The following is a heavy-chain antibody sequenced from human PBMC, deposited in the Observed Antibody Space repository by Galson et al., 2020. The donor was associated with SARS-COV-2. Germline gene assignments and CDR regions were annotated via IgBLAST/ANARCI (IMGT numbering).Heavy chain of an antibody. CDR1: GFTFRSYA. CDR2: ISYDGSNK. J-gene: IGHJ1*01. V-gene: IGHV3-30*04. CDR3: ARAGRGYCSGGSCQDFQH. Sequence: QLGASLQLSCAPSGFTFRSYAIHWVRPAPGKGLEWVAVISYDGSNKYYADSVKGRFTISRDNSKNTLYLQMNSLGAEDTAVYYCARAGRGYCSGGSCQDFQHGGQGTLVTVSS. D-gene: IGHD2-15*01.